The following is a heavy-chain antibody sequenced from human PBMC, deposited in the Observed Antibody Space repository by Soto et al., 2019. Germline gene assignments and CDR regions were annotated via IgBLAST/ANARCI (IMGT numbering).Heavy chain of an antibody. Sequence: GPLRLSCAASVFTFSNYWMSWVRQAPGKGLEWVANINQDGSEKYSVDSAKGRFTISRDNAQNSLYLQMNSLRAEDTAVYYCARSSPLSRSYFDYWGQGALVTVSS. CDR1: VFTFSNYW. V-gene: IGHV3-7*03. CDR2: INQDGSEK. J-gene: IGHJ4*02. CDR3: ARSSPLSRSYFDY.